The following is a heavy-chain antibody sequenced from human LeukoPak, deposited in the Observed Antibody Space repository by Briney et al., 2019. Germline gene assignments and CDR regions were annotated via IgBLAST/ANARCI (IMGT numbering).Heavy chain of an antibody. CDR1: GFTFSSYA. CDR2: ISGSGGST. J-gene: IGHJ4*02. V-gene: IGHV3-23*01. D-gene: IGHD1-26*01. CDR3: AKDTYSTSPYYFDY. Sequence: GGSLRLSCAASGFTFSSYAMSWVRQAPGKGLEWVSAISGSGGSTYCADSVKGRFTISRDNSKNSLYLQMNSLRAEDTAVYYCAKDTYSTSPYYFDYWGQGTLVTVSS.